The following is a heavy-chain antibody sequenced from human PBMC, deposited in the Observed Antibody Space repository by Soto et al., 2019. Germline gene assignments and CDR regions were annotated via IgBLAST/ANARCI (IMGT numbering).Heavy chain of an antibody. D-gene: IGHD5-12*01. CDR1: GGTFSSYA. J-gene: IGHJ4*02. CDR2: IIPIFGTA. Sequence: SVKVSCKASGGTFSSYAISWVRQAPGQGLEWMGGIIPIFGTANYAQKFQGRVTITADESTSTAYMELSSLRSEDTAVYYCATTGDGYNSAVDYWGQGTLVTVSS. CDR3: ATTGDGYNSAVDY. V-gene: IGHV1-69*13.